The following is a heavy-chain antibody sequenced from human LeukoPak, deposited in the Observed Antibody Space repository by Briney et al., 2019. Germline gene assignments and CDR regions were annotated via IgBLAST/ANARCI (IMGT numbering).Heavy chain of an antibody. CDR2: INYSGNT. J-gene: IGHJ3*02. D-gene: IGHD1-14*01. Sequence: PSETLSLTCTVSGDSISSSPYFCGWLRQPPGKGLEWIGSINYSGNTYFNPSLQSRVAISVDTSKNQFSLRLSSLTAADTAVYSCARPSGRNWNAFDIWGQGTMVTVSS. CDR1: GDSISSSPYF. CDR3: ARPSGRNWNAFDI. V-gene: IGHV4-39*01.